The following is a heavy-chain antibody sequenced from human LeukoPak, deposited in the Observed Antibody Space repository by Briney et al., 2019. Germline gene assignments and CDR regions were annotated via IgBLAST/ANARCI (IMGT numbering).Heavy chain of an antibody. CDR3: ARHSRVGSTWTHFDY. CDR2: IYPGDYDT. V-gene: IGHV5-51*01. J-gene: IGHJ4*02. Sequence: GESLKISCKGSGYIFATYWISWGRQMPGKDLEWMGIIYPGDYDTRSSPSLQGQVTISADKSISTAYLQWSSLKASDTAIYYCARHSRVGSTWTHFDYWGRGTLVTVSS. D-gene: IGHD3/OR15-3a*01. CDR1: GYIFATYW.